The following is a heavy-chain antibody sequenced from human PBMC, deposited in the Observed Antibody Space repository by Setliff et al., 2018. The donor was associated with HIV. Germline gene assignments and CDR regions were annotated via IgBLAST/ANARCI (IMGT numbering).Heavy chain of an antibody. V-gene: IGHV4-61*09. CDR2: IYTTGRT. D-gene: IGHD2-15*01. Sequence: PSETLSLTCTVSGDSISSANYFWNWIRQPAGKGLEWIGHIYTTGRTNYNPSLKSRVTRSLDTSKNQFFLRLSSVTAADTAVYYCATTDCSGADCPQMYDYWGQGTLVTVSS. CDR1: GDSISSANYF. J-gene: IGHJ4*02. CDR3: ATTDCSGADCPQMYDY.